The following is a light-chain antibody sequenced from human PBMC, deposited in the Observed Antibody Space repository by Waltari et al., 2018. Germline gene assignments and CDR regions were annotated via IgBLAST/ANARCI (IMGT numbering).Light chain of an antibody. V-gene: IGLV3-21*02. CDR3: QVWDSGSDHYV. Sequence: SYVLTQPPSVSVAPGQTARISCDGSNIGSKNVHWYQQKPGQAPVLVVYDDGDRPSGIPERFSGSNSGNTATLTISRVDAGDEADYYCQVWDSGSDHYVFGTVTKVTVL. J-gene: IGLJ1*01. CDR1: NIGSKN. CDR2: DDG.